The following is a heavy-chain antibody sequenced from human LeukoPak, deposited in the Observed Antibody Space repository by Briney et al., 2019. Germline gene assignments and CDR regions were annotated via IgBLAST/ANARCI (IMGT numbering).Heavy chain of an antibody. V-gene: IGHV3-7*01. Sequence: GESLRLSCGASGFMFNDYWMSWVRQAPGKGLEWVANINEDGSETDYVDSAKGRFSISRDNAKNSVYLQMDSLRGDDAGVHYCARRNSFWFFEYWGQGALVTVSS. CDR3: ARRNSFWFFEY. CDR2: INEDGSET. CDR1: GFMFNDYW. D-gene: IGHD3-9*01. J-gene: IGHJ4*02.